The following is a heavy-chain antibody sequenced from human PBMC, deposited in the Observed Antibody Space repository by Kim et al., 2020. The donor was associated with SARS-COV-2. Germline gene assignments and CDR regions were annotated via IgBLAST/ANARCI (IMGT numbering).Heavy chain of an antibody. CDR3: APYYDSSGFTDY. Sequence: YNNPTIKSRVTISVDTSKNQFSLKLSSVTAADTAVYYCAPYYDSSGFTDYWGQGTLVTVSS. D-gene: IGHD3-22*01. J-gene: IGHJ4*02. V-gene: IGHV4-39*01.